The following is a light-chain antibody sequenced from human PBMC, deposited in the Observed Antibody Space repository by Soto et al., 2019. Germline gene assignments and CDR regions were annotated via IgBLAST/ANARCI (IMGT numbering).Light chain of an antibody. CDR1: QGISSW. CDR3: QHYKMYSPWT. V-gene: IGKV1-5*01. CDR2: AAS. Sequence: DIQMTQSPFSVSASVGDRVTITCRASQGISSWLAWYQQKPGKAPKLLIYAASSLESGVPSRFSGSGSGTEFTLTISSLQPDDFATYYCQHYKMYSPWTFGQGTKVDIK. J-gene: IGKJ1*01.